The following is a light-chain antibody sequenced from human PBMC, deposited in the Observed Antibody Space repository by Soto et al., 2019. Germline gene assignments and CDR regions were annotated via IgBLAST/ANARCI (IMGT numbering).Light chain of an antibody. CDR2: EVS. V-gene: IGLV2-14*01. CDR3: SSYTSSSTLGV. Sequence: QSALTQPASVSGSPGQLITISCTGTSSDVGGYNYVSWYQQHPGKAPKLMIYEVSNRPSGVSNRFSGSKSGNTASLTISGLQAEDEADYYCSSYTSSSTLGVFGGGTQLTVL. J-gene: IGLJ3*02. CDR1: SSDVGGYNY.